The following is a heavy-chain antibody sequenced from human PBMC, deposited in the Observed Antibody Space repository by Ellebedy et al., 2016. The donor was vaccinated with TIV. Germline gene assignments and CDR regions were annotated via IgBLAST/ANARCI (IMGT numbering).Heavy chain of an antibody. V-gene: IGHV3-23*01. J-gene: IGHJ4*02. Sequence: GESLKISCAASGITFSSHAISWVRQTPGKGLEWVSAISGSGDKTYYTDSVKGRFTISIDNSQNTLYLQMNSLRAEDTAVYYCAKELHMWGTIMIDCWGPGTLVTVSS. CDR3: AKELHMWGTIMIDC. D-gene: IGHD3-16*01. CDR2: ISGSGDKT. CDR1: GITFSSHA.